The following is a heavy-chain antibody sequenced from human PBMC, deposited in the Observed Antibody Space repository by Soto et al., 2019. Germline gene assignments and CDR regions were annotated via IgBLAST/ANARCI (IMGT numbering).Heavy chain of an antibody. Sequence: QLQLRESGSGLVKPSQTLSLTCAVSGGSISSDAYSWSWIRQPPGKGLEWIGYIYHGGGTYYNPSRKRRVTMSVDRSKNQFSLRLNAVTAAYTAVYYCARGGYYDRTGYGFDPWGQGTLVTVSS. V-gene: IGHV4-30-2*01. CDR3: ARGGYYDRTGYGFDP. CDR2: IYHGGGT. CDR1: GGSISSDAYS. D-gene: IGHD3-22*01. J-gene: IGHJ5*02.